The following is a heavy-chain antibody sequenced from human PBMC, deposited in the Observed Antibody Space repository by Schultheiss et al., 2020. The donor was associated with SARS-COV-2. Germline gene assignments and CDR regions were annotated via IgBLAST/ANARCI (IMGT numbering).Heavy chain of an antibody. J-gene: IGHJ3*02. CDR3: ARDALNTAFDI. V-gene: IGHV3-11*04. CDR1: GFTFSDYY. Sequence: GESLKISCAASGFTFSDYYMSWIRQAPGKGLEWVSYISSSGSTIYYADSVKGRFTISRDNAKNSLYLQMNSLRAEDTAVYYCARDALNTAFDIWGQGTMVTVSS. CDR2: ISSSGSTI.